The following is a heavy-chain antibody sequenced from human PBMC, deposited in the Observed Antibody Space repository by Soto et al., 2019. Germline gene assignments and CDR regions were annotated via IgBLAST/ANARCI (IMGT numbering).Heavy chain of an antibody. Sequence: QVQLQESGPGLVKPSQTLSLTCTVSGGSISSRGYYWSWIRQHPGKGLEWIGYIYYSGSTYYNPSLTSRVTISVDTSKNQFSLKVTSVTAADTAVYYCARYRDGSLPSDWGQGTLVTVSS. V-gene: IGHV4-31*03. J-gene: IGHJ4*02. CDR3: ARYRDGSLPSD. D-gene: IGHD3-16*02. CDR1: GGSISSRGYY. CDR2: IYYSGST.